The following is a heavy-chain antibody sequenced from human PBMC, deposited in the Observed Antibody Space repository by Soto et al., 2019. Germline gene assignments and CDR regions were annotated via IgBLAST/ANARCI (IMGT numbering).Heavy chain of an antibody. J-gene: IGHJ4*02. CDR2: ISGSGGST. Sequence: QPGGSLRLSCAASGFTFGSYAMSWVRQAPGKGLEWVSAISGSGGSTYYADSVKGRFTISRDNSKNTLYLKMNSLRAEDTAVYYCAKDNFVSDSSSPIDYWGQGTLVTVSS. D-gene: IGHD6-6*01. CDR3: AKDNFVSDSSSPIDY. CDR1: GFTFGSYA. V-gene: IGHV3-23*01.